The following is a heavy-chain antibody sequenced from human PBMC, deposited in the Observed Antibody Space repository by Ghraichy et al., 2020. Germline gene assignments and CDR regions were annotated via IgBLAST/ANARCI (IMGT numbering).Heavy chain of an antibody. CDR3: AKNILSYYFDY. J-gene: IGHJ4*02. CDR2: MSGNGDYT. CDR1: EFTFNSYA. D-gene: IGHD2/OR15-2a*01. V-gene: IGHV3-23*01. Sequence: GGSLRLSCTASEFTFNSYAMSWVRQAPGEGLEWVSSMSGNGDYTYYADSVKGRFTISRDNSKNTLYLQMNSLRAEDTAVYYCAKNILSYYFDYWGQGALVTVSS.